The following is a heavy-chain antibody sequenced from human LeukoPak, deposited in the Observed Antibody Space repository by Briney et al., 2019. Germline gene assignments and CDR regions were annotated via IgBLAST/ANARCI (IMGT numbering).Heavy chain of an antibody. D-gene: IGHD2-15*01. CDR1: GYTFTSYG. V-gene: IGHV1-18*01. CDR3: ARQRAALPNWFDP. Sequence: ASVKVSCKASGYTFTSYGISWVRQAPGQGLEWMGWISIYNGNTNYAQKLQGRVTMTTDTSTSTAYMELRSLTSDDTAVYYCARQRAALPNWFDPWGQGTLVTVSS. J-gene: IGHJ5*02. CDR2: ISIYNGNT.